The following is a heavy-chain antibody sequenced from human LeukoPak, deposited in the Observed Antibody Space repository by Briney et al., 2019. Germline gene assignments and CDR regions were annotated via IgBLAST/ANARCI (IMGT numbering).Heavy chain of an antibody. V-gene: IGHV3-74*01. CDR3: AFTKTTYYYYGMDV. Sequence: GGSLRLSCAASGFTFSSYWVHWVRQAPGKGLVWVSRINTDDSSTSYADSVKGRFTISRDNAKNTLYLQMNSLRAEDSAVYYCAFTKTTYYYYGMDVWGQGTTVTVSS. CDR2: INTDDSST. J-gene: IGHJ6*02. CDR1: GFTFSSYW. D-gene: IGHD2-8*01.